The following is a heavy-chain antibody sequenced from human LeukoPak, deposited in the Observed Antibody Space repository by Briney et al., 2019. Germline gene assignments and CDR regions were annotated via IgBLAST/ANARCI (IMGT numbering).Heavy chain of an antibody. CDR3: ARGPRCSGGSCYYYYYGMDV. D-gene: IGHD2-15*01. V-gene: IGHV4-30-2*01. J-gene: IGHJ6*04. CDR1: GGSISSGGYS. CDR2: IYHSGST. Sequence: PSQTLSLTCAVSGGSISSGGYSWSWIRQPPGKGLEWIGYIYHSGSTYYNPSLKSRVTISVDRSKNQFSLKLSSVTAADTAVYYCARGPRCSGGSCYYYYYGMDVWGKGTTVTVSS.